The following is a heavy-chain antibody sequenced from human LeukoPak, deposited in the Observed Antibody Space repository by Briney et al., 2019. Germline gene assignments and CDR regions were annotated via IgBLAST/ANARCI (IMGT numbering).Heavy chain of an antibody. CDR2: ISGSGGST. CDR1: GFTFSSYA. V-gene: IGHV3-23*01. CDR3: LAWQAVPYCSGGSCINY. D-gene: IGHD2-15*01. J-gene: IGHJ4*02. Sequence: TGGSLRLSCAASGFTFSSYAMSWVRQAPGKGLEWVSAISGSGGSTYYADSVKGRFTISRDNSKNTLYLQMNSLRAEDTAVYYCLAWQAVPYCSGGSCINYWGQGTLVTVSS.